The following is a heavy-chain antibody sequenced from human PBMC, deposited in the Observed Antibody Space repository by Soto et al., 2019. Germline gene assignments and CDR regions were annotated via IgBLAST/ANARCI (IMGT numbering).Heavy chain of an antibody. CDR3: AREGGSGNYRCYAMDV. CDR2: IIPIFGTA. D-gene: IGHD3-10*01. CDR1: GGTFSSYA. V-gene: IGHV1-69*12. Sequence: QVQLVQSGAEVKKPGSSVKVSCKASGGTFSSYAISWVRQAPGQGLEWMGGIIPIFGTANYAEKFQGRVKSAAGESTRTAYMELSSLRSEDTAVYYCAREGGSGNYRCYAMDVWGQGTTVTVSS. J-gene: IGHJ6*02.